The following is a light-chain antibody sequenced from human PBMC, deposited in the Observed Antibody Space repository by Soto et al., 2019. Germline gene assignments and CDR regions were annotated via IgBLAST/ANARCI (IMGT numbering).Light chain of an antibody. V-gene: IGKV1-39*01. CDR1: QGISSY. CDR2: GTS. CDR3: QQSYSTPIT. J-gene: IGKJ5*01. Sequence: DIQMTQSPSTLSASVGDRVTVTCRASQGISSYFAWYQQKPGKAPKLLIYGTSTLQSGVPSRFSGSGSGTDFTLTISSLQPEDFATYYCQQSYSTPITFGQGTRLEI.